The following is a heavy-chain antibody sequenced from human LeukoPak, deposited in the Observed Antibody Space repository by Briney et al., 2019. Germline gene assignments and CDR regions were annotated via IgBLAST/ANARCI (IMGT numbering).Heavy chain of an antibody. D-gene: IGHD3-10*01. Sequence: GGSLRLSCAASGFTVGSNYMSWVRQAPGKGLEWGSVIYSGGSTYYADSVKGRFTISRDNSKNTLYLQMNSLRAEDTAVYYCARVGAGGDYWGQGTLVTVSS. CDR1: GFTVGSNY. CDR2: IYSGGST. CDR3: ARVGAGGDY. J-gene: IGHJ4*02. V-gene: IGHV3-53*01.